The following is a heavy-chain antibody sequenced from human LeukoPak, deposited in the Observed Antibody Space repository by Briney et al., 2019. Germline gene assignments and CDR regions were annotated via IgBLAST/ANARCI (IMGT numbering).Heavy chain of an antibody. D-gene: IGHD4-17*01. CDR2: IRSKAYGGTT. CDR1: GFIFGDYP. Sequence: GGSLRLSCTASGFIFGDYPMSWFRQAPGKGLEWVGFIRSKAYGGTTEYAASVKGRFTISRDDSKSIAYLQMNSLKTEDTAVYYCTRDLKDYEFYFDYWGQGTLVTVSS. V-gene: IGHV3-49*03. J-gene: IGHJ4*02. CDR3: TRDLKDYEFYFDY.